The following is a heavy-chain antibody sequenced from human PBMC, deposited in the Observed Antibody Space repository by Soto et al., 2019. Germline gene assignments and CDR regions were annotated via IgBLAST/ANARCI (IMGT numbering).Heavy chain of an antibody. CDR2: INAGNGNT. CDR3: ARGIWNMARGPYYFRS. Sequence: QVQLVQSGAEVKKPGASMKVSCRASGYTFTNYAMQWARQAPGQTLEWMGWINAGNGNTKYSQKFQGRITTTRDTPAHTAYVAQSSLRSGHRAVYLCARGIWNMARGPYYFRSRGPGTLV. V-gene: IGHV1-3*01. CDR1: GYTFTNYA. D-gene: IGHD3-10*01. J-gene: IGHJ4*02.